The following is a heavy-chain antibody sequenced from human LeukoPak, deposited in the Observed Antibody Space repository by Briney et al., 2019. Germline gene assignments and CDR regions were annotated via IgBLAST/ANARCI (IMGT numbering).Heavy chain of an antibody. CDR2: ISGSGGST. J-gene: IGHJ4*02. Sequence: GGSLRLSCAASGFTFSSYAMSWVRQAPGKGLEWISAISGSGGSTYYADSVKGRFTISRDNSKNTLYLQMNSLRAEDTAVYYCAKDQGYSSSWFDYWGQGTLVTVSS. CDR3: AKDQGYSSSWFDY. D-gene: IGHD6-13*01. V-gene: IGHV3-23*01. CDR1: GFTFSSYA.